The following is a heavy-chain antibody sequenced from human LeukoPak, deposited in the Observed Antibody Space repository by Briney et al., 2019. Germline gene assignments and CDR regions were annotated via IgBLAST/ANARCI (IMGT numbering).Heavy chain of an antibody. D-gene: IGHD6-13*01. Sequence: PGGSLRLSCADSGFTFDDHGMSWVRQAPGKGLEWVSGINWDGGSTFYADSVKGRFTISRDNAKNTLYLQMNSLRAEDTALYYCARDLSSSWYNFGYWGQGTLVTVSS. J-gene: IGHJ4*02. CDR3: ARDLSSSWYNFGY. CDR2: INWDGGST. V-gene: IGHV3-20*04. CDR1: GFTFDDHG.